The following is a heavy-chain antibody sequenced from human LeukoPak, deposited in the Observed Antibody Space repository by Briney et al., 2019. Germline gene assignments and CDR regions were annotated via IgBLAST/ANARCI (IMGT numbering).Heavy chain of an antibody. CDR3: AKDPPIAVAGNDY. CDR1: GFTFSSYA. D-gene: IGHD6-19*01. CDR2: ISGSGGST. Sequence: LAGGSLRLSCAASGFTFSSYAMSWVRQAPGKGLEWVSAISGSGGSTYYADSVKGRLTISRDNSKNTLYLQMNSLRAEDTAVYYCAKDPPIAVAGNDYWGREPWSPSPQ. J-gene: IGHJ4*02. V-gene: IGHV3-23*01.